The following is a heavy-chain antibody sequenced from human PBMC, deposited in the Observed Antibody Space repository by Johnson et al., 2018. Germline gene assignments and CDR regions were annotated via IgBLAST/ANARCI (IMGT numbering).Heavy chain of an antibody. CDR2: IYYSGST. D-gene: IGHD3/OR15-3a*01. Sequence: QVQLQESGPGLVKPSETLSLTCTVSGGSISSYYWSWIRQPPGQGLEWIGYIYYSGSTNYNPSLKSRVTISVDTSTTQFSLTLSSVTAADTAVYYCAREAGRGGTGLVAFGIWGQGTMVTVSS. CDR1: GGSISSYY. V-gene: IGHV4-59*01. CDR3: AREAGRGGTGLVAFGI. J-gene: IGHJ3*02.